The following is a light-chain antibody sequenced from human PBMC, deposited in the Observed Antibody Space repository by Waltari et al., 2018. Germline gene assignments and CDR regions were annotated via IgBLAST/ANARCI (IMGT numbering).Light chain of an antibody. Sequence: QSALTQPPSASGSSGESTTTTSSGTTSDDGGYNYVSWYQQHPGKAPKLMIYDVSKRPSGVSNRFSGSKSGNTASLTISGLQAEDEADYYCSSYTSSSTWVFGGGTKLTVL. CDR3: SSYTSSSTWV. CDR1: TSDDGGYNY. CDR2: DVS. J-gene: IGLJ3*02. V-gene: IGLV2-14*01.